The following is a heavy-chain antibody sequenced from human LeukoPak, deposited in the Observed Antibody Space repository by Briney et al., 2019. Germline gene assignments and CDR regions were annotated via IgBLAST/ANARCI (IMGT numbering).Heavy chain of an antibody. Sequence: GGSVRLSCAASGFTFSTYSMNWVRQAPGKGLEWISYITSSSRTIYYADSVKGRFTISRDNAKNSLYLQMNSLRDEDTAVYYCARRGSTPGDYWGQGTLVTVSS. D-gene: IGHD6-13*01. CDR1: GFTFSTYS. CDR3: ARRGSTPGDY. CDR2: ITSSSRTI. J-gene: IGHJ4*02. V-gene: IGHV3-48*02.